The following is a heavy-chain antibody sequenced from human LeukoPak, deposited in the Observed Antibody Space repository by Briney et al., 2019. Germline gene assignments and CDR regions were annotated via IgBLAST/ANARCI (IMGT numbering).Heavy chain of an antibody. D-gene: IGHD3-3*01. V-gene: IGHV1-3*01. J-gene: IGHJ4*02. Sequence: GASVKVSCKASGYTFTSYAMHWVRQAPGERLEWMGWINAGNGNTKYSQKFQGRVTITRDTSASTAYMELSSLRSEDTAVYYCARELGGSLEDYWGQGTLVTVSS. CDR2: INAGNGNT. CDR1: GYTFTSYA. CDR3: ARELGGSLEDY.